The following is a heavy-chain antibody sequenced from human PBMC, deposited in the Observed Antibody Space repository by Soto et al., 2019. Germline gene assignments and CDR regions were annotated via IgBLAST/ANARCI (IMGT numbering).Heavy chain of an antibody. CDR3: ARVVDYCDPYYYYGMDV. CDR1: GFTFSSYS. J-gene: IGHJ6*02. Sequence: GGSLRLSCAASGFTFSSYSMNWVRQAPGKGLEWVSSISCSSSYIYYADSVKGRFTISRDNAKNSLYLQMNSLRAEDTAVYYCARVVDYCDPYYYYGMDVWGQGTSVPVSS. D-gene: IGHD3-22*01. CDR2: ISCSSSYI. V-gene: IGHV3-21*01.